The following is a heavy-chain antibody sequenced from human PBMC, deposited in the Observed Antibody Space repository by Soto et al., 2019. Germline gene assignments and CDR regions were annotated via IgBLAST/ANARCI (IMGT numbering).Heavy chain of an antibody. D-gene: IGHD2-15*01. CDR2: ISAYNGNT. Sequence: ASVKVSCKASGYTFTSYGISWVRQAPGQGLEWMGWISAYNGNTNYAQKLQGRVTMTTDTSTSTAYMELRSLRSDDTAVYYCARDGALGALGYCSGGSCYSWWFDPWGQGTLVTVSS. CDR1: GYTFTSYG. CDR3: ARDGALGALGYCSGGSCYSWWFDP. J-gene: IGHJ5*02. V-gene: IGHV1-18*01.